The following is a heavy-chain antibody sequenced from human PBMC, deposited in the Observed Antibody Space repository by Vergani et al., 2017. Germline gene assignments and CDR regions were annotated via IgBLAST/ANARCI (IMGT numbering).Heavy chain of an antibody. CDR3: ARGWGITIFGVDY. D-gene: IGHD3-3*01. CDR1: GFTFSSYS. V-gene: IGHV3-48*01. CDR2: ISSSSSTI. J-gene: IGHJ4*02. Sequence: EVQLVESGGGLVQPGGSLRLSCAASGFTFSSYSMNWVRQAPGKGLEWVSYISSSSSTIYYADSVKGRFTISRDNAKNSLYLQMNSLRAEDTAVYYCARGWGITIFGVDYWGQGTLVTVSS.